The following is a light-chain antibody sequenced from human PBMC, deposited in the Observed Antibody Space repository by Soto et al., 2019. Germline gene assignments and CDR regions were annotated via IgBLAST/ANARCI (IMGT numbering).Light chain of an antibody. CDR2: GAS. V-gene: IGKV3-20*01. CDR3: QQYGSSPYT. J-gene: IGKJ2*01. Sequence: EILLTQSPGTLSLSPGERATLSCRASQSVRNSYLAWYQQKPGQAPRLLIYGASGRATGIPDRFSGSGSGIDFTITISRLEPEDFAVYYCQQYGSSPYTFGQGTKLEI. CDR1: QSVRNSY.